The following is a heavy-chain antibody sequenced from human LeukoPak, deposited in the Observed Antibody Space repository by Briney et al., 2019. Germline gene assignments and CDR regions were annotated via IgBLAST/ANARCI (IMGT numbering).Heavy chain of an antibody. Sequence: GGSLRLSCAASGFTFSDYYMTWIRQAPGKGLEWVSYISTGNIIYYADSVKGRFTIFRDNAKNSLYLQMSSLRAEDTAVYYCARDRTTYSSSSFDYWGQGTLVTVSS. CDR1: GFTFSDYY. J-gene: IGHJ4*02. CDR2: ISTGNII. D-gene: IGHD6-6*01. CDR3: ARDRTTYSSSSFDY. V-gene: IGHV3-11*01.